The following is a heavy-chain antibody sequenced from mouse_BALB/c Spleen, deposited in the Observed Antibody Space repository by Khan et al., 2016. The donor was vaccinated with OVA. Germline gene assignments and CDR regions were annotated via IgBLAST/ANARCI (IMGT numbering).Heavy chain of an antibody. CDR2: IDPYDSET. CDR3: ARNPFAY. V-gene: IGHV1-52*01. Sequence: QVQLQQPGAELVRPGASVKLSCEASGYTFTSYWMNWVKQSPEQGLEWIGRIDPYDSETHYNQNFTDKAILTVYKSSSKAYMQLSSLTSEDSAVDYCARNPFAYWGQGTLVTVSA. CDR1: GYTFTSYW. J-gene: IGHJ3*01.